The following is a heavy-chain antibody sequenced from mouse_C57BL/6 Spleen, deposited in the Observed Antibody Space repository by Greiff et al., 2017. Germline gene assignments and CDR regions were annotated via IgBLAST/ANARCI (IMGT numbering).Heavy chain of an antibody. CDR1: GYSFTGYF. Sequence: EVKLQESGPELVKPGDSVKISCKASGYSFTGYFMNWVMQSHGKSLEWIGRINPYNGATFYNQKFKGKATLTVDKSSSTAHMELRSLTSEDSAVYYCASKGAGYGFAYWGQGTLVTVSA. CDR3: ASKGAGYGFAY. J-gene: IGHJ3*01. V-gene: IGHV1-20*01. CDR2: INPYNGAT. D-gene: IGHD2-2*01.